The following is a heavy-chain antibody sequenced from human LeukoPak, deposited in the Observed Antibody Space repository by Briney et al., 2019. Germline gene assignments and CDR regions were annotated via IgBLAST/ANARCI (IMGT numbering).Heavy chain of an antibody. CDR1: GGTFSSYA. J-gene: IGHJ5*02. CDR2: IIPILGIA. D-gene: IGHD2/OR15-2a*01. V-gene: IGHV1-69*04. CDR3: ARGSSDQLLNWFDP. Sequence: ASVKVSCKASGGTFSSYAISWVRQAPGQGLEWMGRIIPILGIANYAQKFQGRVTITADKSTSTAYMELSSLRSEDTAAYYCARGSSDQLLNWFDPWGQGTLVTVSS.